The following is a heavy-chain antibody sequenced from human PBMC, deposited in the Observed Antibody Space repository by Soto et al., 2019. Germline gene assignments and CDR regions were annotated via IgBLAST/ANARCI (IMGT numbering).Heavy chain of an antibody. V-gene: IGHV3-7*01. CDR3: VIELAGYGRFDY. D-gene: IGHD2-15*01. J-gene: IGHJ4*02. Sequence: PGGSLRLSCSASGFIFRKYWMAWIRQAPGKGLEWVATIKLDGREKNYLDSVQGRFTISRDDAGDSMSLQMSSLRREDTAVYFCVIELAGYGRFDYWGLGTPLTISS. CDR2: IKLDGREK. CDR1: GFIFRKYW.